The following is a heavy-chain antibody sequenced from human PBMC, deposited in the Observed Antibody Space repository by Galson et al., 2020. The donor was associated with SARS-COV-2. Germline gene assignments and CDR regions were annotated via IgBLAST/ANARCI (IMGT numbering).Heavy chain of an antibody. CDR1: GYTFTSFG. CDR3: ARDGRDDSSGYFRTPLHY. Sequence: ASVKVSCKASGYTFTSFGISWVRQAPGQGLEWMGWISAYNGNRQYAQKFQDRVTMTTDTLTNTAYMELSSLRSDDTAVYFCARDGRDDSSGYFRTPLHYSGQGTQVTVSS. V-gene: IGHV1-18*01. D-gene: IGHD3-22*01. CDR2: ISAYNGNR. J-gene: IGHJ4*02.